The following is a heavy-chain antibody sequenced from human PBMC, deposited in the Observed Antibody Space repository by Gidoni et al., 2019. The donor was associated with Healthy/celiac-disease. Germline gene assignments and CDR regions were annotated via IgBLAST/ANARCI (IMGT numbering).Heavy chain of an antibody. CDR2: T. Sequence: TNYNPSLKSRVTMSIDTSKNQFSLRLSSVTAADTAVYYCARDRGSSLTPWGQGTLVTVSS. V-gene: IGHV4-4*07. D-gene: IGHD6-13*01. J-gene: IGHJ5*02. CDR3: ARDRGSSLTP.